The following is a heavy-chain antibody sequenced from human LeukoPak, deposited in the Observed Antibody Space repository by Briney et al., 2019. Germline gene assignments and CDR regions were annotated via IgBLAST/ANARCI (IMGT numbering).Heavy chain of an antibody. CDR3: ARFGYRGAIDI. Sequence: PGGSLRLSCAVSGFTFSSWWMTWVRQAPGKGLEWVANINRDGSEEVYVDSVKGRFTISRDNAKNSMSLQMNSLRVEDTAIYHCARFGYRGAIDIWGQGTMVTVS. V-gene: IGHV3-7*01. D-gene: IGHD6-25*01. J-gene: IGHJ3*02. CDR1: GFTFSSWW. CDR2: INRDGSEE.